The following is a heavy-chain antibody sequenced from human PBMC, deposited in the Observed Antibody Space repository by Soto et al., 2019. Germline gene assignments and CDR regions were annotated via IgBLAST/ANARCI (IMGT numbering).Heavy chain of an antibody. J-gene: IGHJ1*01. V-gene: IGHV4-30-4*01. CDR2: IYYSGST. CDR3: ARGEGVAAGFQH. D-gene: IGHD6-19*01. CDR1: GDSRTTGDDY. Sequence: QVRLQESGPGLVKPSQTLSLTCTVSGDSRTTGDDYWSWIRQPPGKGLEWLVNIYYSGSTYYNPSLKSRPTILGDASKTQFSLRLNSVTAADTAVYYCARGEGVAAGFQHWGPGTPVTVSS.